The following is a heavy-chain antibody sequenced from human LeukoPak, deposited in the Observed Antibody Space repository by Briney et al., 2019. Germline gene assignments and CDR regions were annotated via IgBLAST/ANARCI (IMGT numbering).Heavy chain of an antibody. Sequence: GGSLRLSCAASGFTFSSYAMSWVRQAPGKGLEWVSAISGSGGSTYYADSVKGRFTISRDNAKNSLYLQMNSLRAEDTAVYYCARDRAAAGTHWDAFDIWGQGTMVTVSS. CDR2: ISGSGGST. CDR3: ARDRAAAGTHWDAFDI. V-gene: IGHV3-23*01. J-gene: IGHJ3*02. D-gene: IGHD6-13*01. CDR1: GFTFSSYA.